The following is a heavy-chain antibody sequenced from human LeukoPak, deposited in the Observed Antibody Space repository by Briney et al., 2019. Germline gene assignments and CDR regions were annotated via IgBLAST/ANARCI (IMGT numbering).Heavy chain of an antibody. J-gene: IGHJ3*02. Sequence: GGSLRLSCAASGFTFSSYAMHWVRQAPGKGLEWVAVISYDGSNKYYADSVKGRFTISRDNSKNTLYLQMNSLRAEDTAVYYCARGQYSRPADAFDIWGQGTMVTVSS. V-gene: IGHV3-30-3*01. D-gene: IGHD5-12*01. CDR2: ISYDGSNK. CDR3: ARGQYSRPADAFDI. CDR1: GFTFSSYA.